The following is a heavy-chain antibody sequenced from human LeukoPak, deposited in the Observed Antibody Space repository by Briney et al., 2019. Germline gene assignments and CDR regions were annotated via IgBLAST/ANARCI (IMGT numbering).Heavy chain of an antibody. CDR2: IRYDGSNK. D-gene: IGHD3-22*01. J-gene: IGHJ3*02. Sequence: GGSLRLSSAASGFTFSSYGMHWVRQAPGKGLEWVAFIRYDGSNKYYADSVKGRFTISRDNSKDTLYLQMNSLRAEDTAVYYCAKDPGSRVVVVITYAFDIWGQGTMVTVSS. V-gene: IGHV3-30*02. CDR3: AKDPGSRVVVVITYAFDI. CDR1: GFTFSSYG.